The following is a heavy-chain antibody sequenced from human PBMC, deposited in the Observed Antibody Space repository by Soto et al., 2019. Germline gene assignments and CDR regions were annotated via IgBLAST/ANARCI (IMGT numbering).Heavy chain of an antibody. D-gene: IGHD1-20*01. Sequence: GGSLRLSCAASGLTVSGNYMTWVRQAPGKGLEWVSVMNTGGQIYYPDSVRGRFTFSRDISKSTIYLQMNSLRAEDTAVYYCAGDSQQYNWNGGYGVGVWGQGTRVTVSS. V-gene: IGHV3-53*01. CDR2: MNTGGQI. CDR1: GLTVSGNY. CDR3: AGDSQQYNWNGGYGVGV. J-gene: IGHJ6*02.